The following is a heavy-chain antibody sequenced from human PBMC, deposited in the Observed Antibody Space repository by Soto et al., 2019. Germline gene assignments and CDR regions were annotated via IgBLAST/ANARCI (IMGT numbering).Heavy chain of an antibody. V-gene: IGHV4-34*01. CDR3: ARVRYGGYQLDY. J-gene: IGHJ4*02. D-gene: IGHD5-12*01. CDR1: GGSFSGYY. CDR2: INHSGST. Sequence: SETLSLTCAVYGGSFSGYYWSWIRQPPGKGLEWIGEINHSGSTNYNPSLKSRVTISVDTSKNQFSLKLSSVTAADTAVYYCARVRYGGYQLDYWGQGPWSPSPQ.